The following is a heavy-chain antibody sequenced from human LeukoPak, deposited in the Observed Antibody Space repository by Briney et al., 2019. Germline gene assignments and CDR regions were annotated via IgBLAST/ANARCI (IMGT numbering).Heavy chain of an antibody. CDR3: ARAGKLENYFDY. J-gene: IGHJ4*02. CDR1: GFXFSDYY. V-gene: IGHV3-11*05. D-gene: IGHD1-1*01. Sequence: GGSLRLSCAASGFXFSDYYMNWIRQAPGKGLKWVSYISGSSSYTNYADSVKGRITISRDNAKNSLYLQMNSLRAEDTAVYYCARAGKLENYFDYWGQGTLVTVSS. CDR2: ISGSSSYT.